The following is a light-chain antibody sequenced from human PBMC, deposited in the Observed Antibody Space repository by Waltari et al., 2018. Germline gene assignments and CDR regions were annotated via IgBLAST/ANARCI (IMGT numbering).Light chain of an antibody. Sequence: ALTQPPSASGSPGQSVTISCTGTSSDVGGYNYVSWYQQYPDKAPKLIIYEVTKRPSGVPDRFSGSKSGNTTSLTVSGLQAEDEADYYCTSYGGSNNFVIFGGGTKLTVL. J-gene: IGLJ2*01. CDR1: SSDVGGYNY. CDR3: TSYGGSNNFVI. V-gene: IGLV2-8*01. CDR2: EVT.